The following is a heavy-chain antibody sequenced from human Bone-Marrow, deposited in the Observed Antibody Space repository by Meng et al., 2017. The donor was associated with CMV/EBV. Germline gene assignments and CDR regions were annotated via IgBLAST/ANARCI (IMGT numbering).Heavy chain of an antibody. D-gene: IGHD3-3*01. J-gene: IGHJ4*02. V-gene: IGHV3-21*01. CDR1: GFTFSSYS. CDR3: ARPYDFWSGFPPFY. Sequence: GESLKIYCAASGFTFSSYSMNWVRQAPGKGLEWVSSISSSSSYIYYADSVKGRFTISRDNAKNSLYLQMNSLRAEDTAVYYCARPYDFWSGFPPFYWGQGTLVTVSS. CDR2: ISSSSSYI.